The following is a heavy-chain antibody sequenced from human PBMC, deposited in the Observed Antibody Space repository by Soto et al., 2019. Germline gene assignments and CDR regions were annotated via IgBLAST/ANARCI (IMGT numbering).Heavy chain of an antibody. CDR3: AKADREVVAGQDYYSMDV. Sequence: HPGGSLRLSCAASGFTFSSNGMHWVRQAPGKGLEWVAVISYDGSDKYYADSVKGRFTISRDNSKNTLYLQTNSLRAEDTAVYFCAKADREVVAGQDYYSMDVWVQGTTVTVS. V-gene: IGHV3-30*18. J-gene: IGHJ6*02. D-gene: IGHD6-19*01. CDR2: ISYDGSDK. CDR1: GFTFSSNG.